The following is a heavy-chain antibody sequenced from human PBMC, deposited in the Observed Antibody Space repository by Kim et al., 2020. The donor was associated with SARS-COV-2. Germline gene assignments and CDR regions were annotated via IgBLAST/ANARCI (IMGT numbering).Heavy chain of an antibody. CDR3: ARRSSVVPFDP. CDR1: GGSISSSSYY. Sequence: SETLSLTCTVSGGSISSSSYYWGWIRQPPGKGLEWIGSIYYSGSTYYNPSLKSRVTISVDTSKNQFSLKLSSVTAADTAVYYCARRSSVVPFDPWGQGTLVTVSS. D-gene: IGHD2-2*01. CDR2: IYYSGST. V-gene: IGHV4-39*01. J-gene: IGHJ5*02.